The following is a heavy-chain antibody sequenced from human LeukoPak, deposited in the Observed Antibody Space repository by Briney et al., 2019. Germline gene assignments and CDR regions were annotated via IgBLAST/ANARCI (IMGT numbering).Heavy chain of an antibody. Sequence: GGSLRLSCAASGFTFSSYAMSWVRQAPGKGLEWVSAISGSGGSTYYADSVKGRFTISRDNSKNTLYLQMNSLRAEDTAVYYCASPGITFGGVIVPPDYWGQGTLVTVSS. CDR1: GFTFSSYA. J-gene: IGHJ4*02. D-gene: IGHD3-16*02. V-gene: IGHV3-23*01. CDR3: ASPGITFGGVIVPPDY. CDR2: ISGSGGST.